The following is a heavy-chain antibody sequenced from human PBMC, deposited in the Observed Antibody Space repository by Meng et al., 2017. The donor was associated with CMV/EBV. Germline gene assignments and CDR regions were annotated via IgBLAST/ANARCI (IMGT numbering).Heavy chain of an antibody. CDR2: INWNGGST. D-gene: IGHD6-13*01. V-gene: IGHV3-20*04. CDR3: AKTRSDSSTWYDAFDI. Sequence: GGSLRLSCAASGFTFDDYGMSWVRQAPGKGLEWVSGINWNGGSTGYADSVKGRFTISRDNAKKSLYLQMNSLRAEDTALYYCAKTRSDSSTWYDAFDIWGQGTMVTVSS. CDR1: GFTFDDYG. J-gene: IGHJ3*02.